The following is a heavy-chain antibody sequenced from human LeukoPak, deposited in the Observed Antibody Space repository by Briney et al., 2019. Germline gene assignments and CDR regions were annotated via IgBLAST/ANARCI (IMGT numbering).Heavy chain of an antibody. CDR1: GGSISSYF. Sequence: LSLTCTVSGGSISSYFMSWIRQAPGKGLEWVSYIRSSGTTIHYADSVKGRFTISRDNAKNSLYLQMNSLRAEDTAVYYCARDRGAVTDVFDYWGQGTLVTVSS. D-gene: IGHD6-19*01. CDR2: IRSSGTTI. V-gene: IGHV3-11*04. J-gene: IGHJ4*02. CDR3: ARDRGAVTDVFDY.